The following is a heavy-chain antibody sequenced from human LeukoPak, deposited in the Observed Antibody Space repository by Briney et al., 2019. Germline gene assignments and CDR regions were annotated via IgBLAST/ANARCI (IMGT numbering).Heavy chain of an antibody. CDR2: ISAYNGNR. CDR1: GFTFTAYH. V-gene: IGHV1-18*04. D-gene: IGHD3-22*01. Sequence: ASVKVSCKASGFTFTAYHMHWVRQAPGQGLEWMGWISAYNGNRNYAQKFQGRVTMTTDTSTRTAYMELRSLRSDDTAVYFCARDRYYYDSSGYFEGDYWGQGTLVTVSS. J-gene: IGHJ4*02. CDR3: ARDRYYYDSSGYFEGDY.